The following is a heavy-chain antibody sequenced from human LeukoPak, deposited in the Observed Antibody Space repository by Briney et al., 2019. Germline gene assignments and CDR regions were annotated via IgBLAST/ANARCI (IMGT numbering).Heavy chain of an antibody. CDR3: ARGIYADSISWHFDL. D-gene: IGHD5-12*01. V-gene: IGHV4-59*01. J-gene: IGHJ2*01. CDR1: GSSINVYC. Sequence: SETLSLTCTVSGSSINVYCWSWIRQSPGKGLEWIAYISCGSTNYNPSLKSRGTISVDTSKKQSSLRPSSMTAADTAVYYCARGIYADSISWHFDLWGRRTLVTVSS. CDR2: ISCGST.